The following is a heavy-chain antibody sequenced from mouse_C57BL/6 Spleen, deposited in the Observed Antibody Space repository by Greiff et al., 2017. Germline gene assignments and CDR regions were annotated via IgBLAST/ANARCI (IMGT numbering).Heavy chain of an antibody. CDR3: ARSVYITTVGGYFDY. D-gene: IGHD1-1*01. Sequence: VQLQQPGAELVKPGASVKLSCKASGYTFTSYWMQWVKQRPGQGLEWIGEIDPSDSYTNYNQKVKGKATLTVDTSSSTAYMQLSSLTSEDSAVYSGARSVYITTVGGYFDYWGQGTTLTVSS. CDR1: GYTFTSYW. CDR2: IDPSDSYT. V-gene: IGHV1-50*01. J-gene: IGHJ2*01.